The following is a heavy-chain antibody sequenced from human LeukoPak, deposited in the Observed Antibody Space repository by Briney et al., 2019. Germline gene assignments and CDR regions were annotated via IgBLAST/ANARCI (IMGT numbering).Heavy chain of an antibody. CDR3: ARDPGWGVDY. Sequence: SETLSPTCTVTGGSISSHYWSWIRQPPGKGLEWIGYIYYSGSTNYNPSLKSRVTISVDTSKNQFSLKLSSVTAADTAVYYCARDPGWGVDYWGQGTLVTVSS. D-gene: IGHD1-14*01. J-gene: IGHJ4*02. V-gene: IGHV4-59*11. CDR2: IYYSGST. CDR1: GGSISSHY.